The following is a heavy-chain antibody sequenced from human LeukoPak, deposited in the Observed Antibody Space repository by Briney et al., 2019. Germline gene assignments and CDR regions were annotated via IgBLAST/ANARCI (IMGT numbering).Heavy chain of an antibody. J-gene: IGHJ4*02. D-gene: IGHD3/OR15-3a*01. CDR1: GFTFSTYS. V-gene: IGHV3-48*04. CDR2: IRGSSNTI. Sequence: GGSLRLSCAASGFTFSTYSMNWVRQAPGKGLEWLSYIRGSSNTIYYADSVKGRFTISRDNAKNSLYLQMNSLRAEDTAVYFCARDSRLKWTEYYFDFWGQGTLVTVSS. CDR3: ARDSRLKWTEYYFDF.